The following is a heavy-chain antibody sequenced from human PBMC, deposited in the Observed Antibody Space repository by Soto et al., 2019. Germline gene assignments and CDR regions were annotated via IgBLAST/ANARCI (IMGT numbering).Heavy chain of an antibody. CDR2: ISGSGGST. J-gene: IGHJ2*01. CDR3: AKVGATGGNWYFDL. V-gene: IGHV3-23*01. D-gene: IGHD1-26*01. Sequence: GGTLRLSCAASGFTFSSYAMSWVRQAPGKGLEWVSAISGSGGSTYYADSVKGRFTISRDNTKNTLYLKRNSLRAEDTDVYYCAKVGATGGNWYFDLWGRGTLVTVSS. CDR1: GFTFSSYA.